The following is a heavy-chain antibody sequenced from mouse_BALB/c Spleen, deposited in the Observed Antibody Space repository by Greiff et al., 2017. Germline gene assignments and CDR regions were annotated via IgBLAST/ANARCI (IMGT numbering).Heavy chain of an antibody. V-gene: IGHV10-1*02. D-gene: IGHD1-2*01. J-gene: IGHJ2*01. CDR3: VRQSYYGPFDY. Sequence: EVKLVESGGGLVQPKGSLKLSCAASGFTFNTYAMNWVRQAPGKGLEWVARIRSKSNNYATYYADSVKDRFTISRDDSQSMLYLQMNNLKTEDTAMYYCVRQSYYGPFDYWGQGTTLTVSS. CDR1: GFTFNTYA. CDR2: IRSKSNNYAT.